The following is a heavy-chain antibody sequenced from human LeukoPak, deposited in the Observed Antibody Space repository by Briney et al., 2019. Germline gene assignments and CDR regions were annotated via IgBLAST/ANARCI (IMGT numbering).Heavy chain of an antibody. CDR3: ARGADCSGGSCYLDY. CDR2: ISSSSSYI. Sequence: GGSLRLPCAASGFTFSSYSMNWVRQAPGKGLEWVSSISSSSSYIYYADSVKGRFTISRDNAKNSLYLQMNSLRAEDTAVYYCARGADCSGGSCYLDYWGQGTLVTVSS. CDR1: GFTFSSYS. D-gene: IGHD2-15*01. J-gene: IGHJ4*02. V-gene: IGHV3-21*01.